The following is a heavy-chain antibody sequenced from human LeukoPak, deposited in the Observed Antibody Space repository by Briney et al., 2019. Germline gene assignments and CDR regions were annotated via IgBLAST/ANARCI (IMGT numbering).Heavy chain of an antibody. D-gene: IGHD3-16*01. V-gene: IGHV1-2*02. CDR2: INPHGGVT. CDR3: ARERTPIALKIMIIFDS. CDR1: GYTFTAYY. Sequence: GASVKVSCKPSGYTFTAYYIHWVRQAPGQGLEWMASINPHGGVTNSAQEFQGRVTVTRDASISTAYLELSGLRSDDTAVYYCARERTPIALKIMIIFDSWGQGTLITVSS. J-gene: IGHJ5*01.